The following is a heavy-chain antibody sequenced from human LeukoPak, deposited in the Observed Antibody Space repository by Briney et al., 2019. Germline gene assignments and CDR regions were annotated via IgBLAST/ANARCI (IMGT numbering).Heavy chain of an antibody. Sequence: GGSLRLSCAASGFTFSSYWMSWVRQAPGKGLEWVANIKQDGSEKYYVDSVKGRFTISRDNAKNSLYLQVNSLRAEDTAVYYCARGDLPPPNWFDPWGQGTLVTVSS. CDR1: GFTFSSYW. D-gene: IGHD3-10*01. J-gene: IGHJ5*02. CDR3: ARGDLPPPNWFDP. V-gene: IGHV3-7*01. CDR2: IKQDGSEK.